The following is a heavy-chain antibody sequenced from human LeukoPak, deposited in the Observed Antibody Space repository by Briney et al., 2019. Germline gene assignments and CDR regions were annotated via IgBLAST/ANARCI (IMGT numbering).Heavy chain of an antibody. D-gene: IGHD3-22*01. CDR2: ISYDGSNK. V-gene: IGHV3-30*03. Sequence: GGSLRLSCAASGFTFSSYGMHWVRQAPGKGLEWVAVISYDGSNKYYADSVKGRFTISRDNSKNTLYLQMNSLRAEDTAVYYCAAISSGYYIYYFGYWGQGTLVTVSS. J-gene: IGHJ4*02. CDR1: GFTFSSYG. CDR3: AAISSGYYIYYFGY.